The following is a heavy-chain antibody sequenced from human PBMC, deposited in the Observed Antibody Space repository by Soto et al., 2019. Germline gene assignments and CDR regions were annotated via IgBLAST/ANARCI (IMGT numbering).Heavy chain of an antibody. V-gene: IGHV4-59*08. J-gene: IGHJ5*02. CDR2: IYYIGST. D-gene: IGHD3-10*01. CDR3: ARHGDNYGSGWLDP. CDR1: GVSISGYY. Sequence: SETLSLTCTVSGVSISGYYWSWIRQPPGKGLEWIGYIYYIGSTNYNPSLKSRVIISVDTSKSQLSLKLSSVTAADTAFYYCARHGDNYGSGWLDPWGQGILVTVSS.